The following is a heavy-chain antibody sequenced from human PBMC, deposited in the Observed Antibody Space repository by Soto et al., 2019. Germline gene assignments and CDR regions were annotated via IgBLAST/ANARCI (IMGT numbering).Heavy chain of an antibody. Sequence: SETLSLTCSVSGAALNSGNYYWSWIRQVPGKGLEWIGRIYVTGAVDYNPSLRDRITISQDTSERQFSLNLRLVTAADTAVYYCARLRIATNNYKWFDPWGQGTLVTVSS. CDR1: GAALNSGNYY. J-gene: IGHJ5*02. CDR3: ARLRIATNNYKWFDP. D-gene: IGHD2-21*01. V-gene: IGHV4-31*03. CDR2: IYVTGAV.